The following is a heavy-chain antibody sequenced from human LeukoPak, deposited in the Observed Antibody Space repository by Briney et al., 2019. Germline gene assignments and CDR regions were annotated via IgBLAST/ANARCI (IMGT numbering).Heavy chain of an antibody. CDR1: GGTFSSYA. CDR3: AADEVAALSLDY. J-gene: IGHJ4*02. V-gene: IGHV1-69*04. Sequence: GASVKVSCKASGGTFSSYAISWVRQAPGQGLEWMGRIIPILGIANYAQKFQGRVTITADKSTSTAYMELSSLRSEDTAVYYCAADEVAALSLDYWGQGTLVTVSS. CDR2: IIPILGIA. D-gene: IGHD2-15*01.